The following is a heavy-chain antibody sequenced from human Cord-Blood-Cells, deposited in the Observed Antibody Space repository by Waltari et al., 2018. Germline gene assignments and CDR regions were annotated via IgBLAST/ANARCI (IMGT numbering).Heavy chain of an antibody. V-gene: IGHV4-30-4*01. CDR3: ACHDSSGYYYFDY. Sequence: QVHLQESGPGLVKPSQTLSPTCTVSGGSISSGDYSWSCIRQPPGQGLEWIGYIYYSGSTYYDPSLKSRVTISVDTSKNQFSLKLSSVTAADTAVYYCACHDSSGYYYFDYWGQGTLVTISS. CDR2: IYYSGST. J-gene: IGHJ4*02. D-gene: IGHD3-22*01. CDR1: GGSISSGDYS.